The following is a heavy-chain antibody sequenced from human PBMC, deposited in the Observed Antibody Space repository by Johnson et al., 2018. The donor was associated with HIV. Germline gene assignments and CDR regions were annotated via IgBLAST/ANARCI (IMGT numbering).Heavy chain of an antibody. Sequence: QVQLVESGGGVVQPGRSLTLSCAASGFTLNSYGMHWVRQAPGKGLEWVAIMWYDGSQIGYADSVKGRFTISRESSRDTLYLQMSSLKPEDTAVYYCTRGPYYYDVNGEGAFDIWGHGTLVSVSS. V-gene: IGHV3-30*19. CDR3: TRGPYYYDVNGEGAFDI. CDR2: MWYDGSQI. D-gene: IGHD3-22*01. CDR1: GFTLNSYG. J-gene: IGHJ3*02.